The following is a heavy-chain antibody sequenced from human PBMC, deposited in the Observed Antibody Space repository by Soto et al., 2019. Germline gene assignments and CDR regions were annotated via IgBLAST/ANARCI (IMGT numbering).Heavy chain of an antibody. CDR2: VSGSGST. V-gene: IGHV4-59*11. D-gene: IGHD1-26*01. J-gene: IGHJ4*02. CDR1: GASMTNLY. Sequence: QVQLQESGPGLVKPSETLSLTCTVSGASMTNLYWTWIRQSPGKGLEWIGHVSGSGSTDYNPSLKSRFAISMDTSKNQFSLTVTSMTAADTAVYYCVCRDGTEWGQGILVTVSS. CDR3: VCRDGTE.